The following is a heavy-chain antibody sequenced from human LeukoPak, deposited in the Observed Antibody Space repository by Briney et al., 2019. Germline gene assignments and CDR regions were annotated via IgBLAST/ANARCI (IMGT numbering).Heavy chain of an antibody. J-gene: IGHJ6*04. CDR2: INAGNGNT. CDR1: GYTFTSYA. Sequence: ASVKVSCKASGYTFTSYAMHWVRQAPGQRLEWMGWINAGNGNTKYSQRFQGRVTITRDTSASTAYMEPSSLRSEDTAVYYCARGGYYGSGSYYNVGYYGMDDWGKGTTVTVSS. CDR3: ARGGYYGSGSYYNVGYYGMDD. D-gene: IGHD3-10*01. V-gene: IGHV1-3*01.